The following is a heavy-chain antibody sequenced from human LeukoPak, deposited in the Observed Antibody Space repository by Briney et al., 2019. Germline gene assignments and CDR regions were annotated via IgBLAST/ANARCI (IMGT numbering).Heavy chain of an antibody. Sequence: GGSLRLSCAASGSTFSNYDMHWVRQAPGKGLEWVAFIRYDGSNKYYPDSVKGRFTISRDNSKNTLYLQMNSLRGEDTAVYYCARPTAGFDYWGQGALVTVSS. CDR2: IRYDGSNK. CDR1: GSTFSNYD. D-gene: IGHD4-11*01. J-gene: IGHJ4*02. V-gene: IGHV3-30*02. CDR3: ARPTAGFDY.